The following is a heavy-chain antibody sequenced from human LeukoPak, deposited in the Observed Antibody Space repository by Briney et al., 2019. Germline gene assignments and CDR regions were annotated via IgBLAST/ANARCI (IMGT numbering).Heavy chain of an antibody. V-gene: IGHV3-23*01. CDR2: IGGSAGTT. D-gene: IGHD3-10*01. CDR3: AKDGYGSGSYSQYFDY. Sequence: QPGGSLRLSCAASGFTFTNWPMSWVRQAPGNGLEWVSGIGGSAGTTLYADSLKGRFTISRDNSKNTLYLHMNSLRAEDTAVYHCAKDGYGSGSYSQYFDYWGQGILVTVSS. J-gene: IGHJ4*02. CDR1: GFTFTNWP.